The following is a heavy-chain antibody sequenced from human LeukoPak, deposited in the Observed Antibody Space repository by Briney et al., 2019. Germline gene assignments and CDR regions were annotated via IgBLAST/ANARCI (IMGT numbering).Heavy chain of an antibody. CDR2: IYSGGST. D-gene: IGHD4-23*01. CDR1: GFTFSSYS. V-gene: IGHV3-66*01. Sequence: GGSLRLSCAASGFTFSSYSMDWVRQAPGKGLEWVSVIYSGGSTYYADSVKGRFSISRDNSKNTLYLQMNSLRAEDTAVYYCARAHSDYGGIDYWGQGTLVTVSS. J-gene: IGHJ4*02. CDR3: ARAHSDYGGIDY.